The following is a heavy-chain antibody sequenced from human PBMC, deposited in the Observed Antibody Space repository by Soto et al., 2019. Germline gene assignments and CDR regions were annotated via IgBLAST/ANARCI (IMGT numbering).Heavy chain of an antibody. D-gene: IGHD2-21*02. V-gene: IGHV5-51*01. CDR1: GYSFTSYW. CDR3: ARRRAFCGGDCAYFDY. Sequence: GESLKISCKGSGYSFTSYWIGWVRQMPGKGLEWMGIIYPGDSDTRYSPSFQGQVPISADKSISTAYLQWSSLKASDTAMYYCARRRAFCGGDCAYFDYWGQGTLVTVSS. CDR2: IYPGDSDT. J-gene: IGHJ4*02.